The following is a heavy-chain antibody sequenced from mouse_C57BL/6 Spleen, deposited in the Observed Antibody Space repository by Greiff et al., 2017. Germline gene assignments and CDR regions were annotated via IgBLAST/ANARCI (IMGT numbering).Heavy chain of an antibody. V-gene: IGHV1-22*01. CDR3: ARITTVVERAFDD. D-gene: IGHD1-1*01. CDR2: INPNNGGT. CDR1: GYTFTDYN. Sequence: VQLQQSGPELVKPGASVMMSCKASGYTFTDYNMHWVKQSHGKSLEWIGYINPNNGGTSYNQKFKGKATLTVNKSSSTAYMELRSLTSEDSAVYYCARITTVVERAFDDWGQGTTLTVSS. J-gene: IGHJ2*01.